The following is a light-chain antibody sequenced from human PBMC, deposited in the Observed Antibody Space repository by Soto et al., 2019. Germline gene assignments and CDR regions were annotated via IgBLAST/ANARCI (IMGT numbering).Light chain of an antibody. CDR2: EVS. V-gene: IGLV2-14*01. Sequence: QSALTQPASVSGSPGQSITISCTGTRSDVGRYKYVSWYQQHPDKAPKLMIYEVSNRPSGVSDCFSGSKSGNTASLTISGLQPEDEADYYCSSFITSTTHVIFGGGTKLTVL. J-gene: IGLJ2*01. CDR3: SSFITSTTHVI. CDR1: RSDVGRYKY.